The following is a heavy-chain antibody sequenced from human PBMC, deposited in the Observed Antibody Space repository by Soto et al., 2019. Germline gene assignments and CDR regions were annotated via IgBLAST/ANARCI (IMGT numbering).Heavy chain of an antibody. V-gene: IGHV1-24*01. CDR1: GYTLTELF. Sequence: ASVKGSCKVSGYTLTELFIHLVRQAPGKGVEGVGGFDPEDGETIYAQKFQGRVTMTEDTSTDTAYMELSSLRSEDTAVYYCATVGQQWLPPEGYYYYYGMDVWGQGTTVTVSS. CDR3: ATVGQQWLPPEGYYYYYGMDV. CDR2: FDPEDGET. J-gene: IGHJ6*02. D-gene: IGHD6-19*01.